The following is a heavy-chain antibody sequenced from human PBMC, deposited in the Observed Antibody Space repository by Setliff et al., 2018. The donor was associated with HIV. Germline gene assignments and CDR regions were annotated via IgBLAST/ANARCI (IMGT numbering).Heavy chain of an antibody. CDR1: GGSFSGYS. V-gene: IGHV4-34*01. CDR3: ARGLGGYCSSVSCYEADH. J-gene: IGHJ5*02. D-gene: IGHD2-2*01. CDR2: IDQSGST. Sequence: SETLSLTCAVYGGSFSGYSWTWIRQPPGKGLEWIGEIDQSGSTNYNPSLKSRVTTSVDTSKNQFSLRLSSVTAADTAVYYCARGLGGYCSSVSCYEADHWGQGTLVTDSS.